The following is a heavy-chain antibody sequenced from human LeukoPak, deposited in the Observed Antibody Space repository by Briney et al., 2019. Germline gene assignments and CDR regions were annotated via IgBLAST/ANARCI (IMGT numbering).Heavy chain of an antibody. D-gene: IGHD3-22*01. CDR3: STTYYYDSSEGY. Sequence: GGSLRLSCAASGFTFGNAWMNWVRQAPGKGLEWVGRIKSKTDGGTTDYAAPVKGRFTISRDDSKNTLYLQMNSLKTEDTAVYYCSTTYYYDSSEGYWGQGTLVTVSS. CDR1: GFTFGNAW. J-gene: IGHJ4*02. CDR2: IKSKTDGGTT. V-gene: IGHV3-15*07.